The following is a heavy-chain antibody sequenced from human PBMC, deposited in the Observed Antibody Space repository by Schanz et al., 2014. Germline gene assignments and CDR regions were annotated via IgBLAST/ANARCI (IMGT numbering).Heavy chain of an antibody. CDR3: ARGTDWNLHY. CDR2: ISGSGGST. V-gene: IGHV3-23*01. Sequence: EEQLLQSGGGLVQPGGSLRLSCAASGFTFGSYGMSWVRQAPGKGLEWVSAISGSGGSTYYADSVKGRFTISRDNSKNTLYLQMNSLRAEDTAVFYCARGTDWNLHYWGQGTLVTVSS. CDR1: GFTFGSYG. J-gene: IGHJ4*02. D-gene: IGHD1-1*01.